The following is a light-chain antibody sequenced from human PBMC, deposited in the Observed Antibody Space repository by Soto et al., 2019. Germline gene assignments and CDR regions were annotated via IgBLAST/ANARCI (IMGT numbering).Light chain of an antibody. J-gene: IGKJ5*01. Sequence: EIVLTQSPGTLSLSPGERATLSCRASPSVTSSYLAWYQQKPGQAPRLLIYGASSRATGIPDRFSGSGSVTYFTLTISRLEPVDFAVYYCQQYGSSPGITFGQGTRLEMK. CDR1: PSVTSSY. V-gene: IGKV3-20*01. CDR2: GAS. CDR3: QQYGSSPGIT.